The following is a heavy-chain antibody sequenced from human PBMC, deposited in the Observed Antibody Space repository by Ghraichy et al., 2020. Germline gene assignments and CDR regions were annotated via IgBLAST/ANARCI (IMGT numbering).Heavy chain of an antibody. J-gene: IGHJ3*02. D-gene: IGHD1-26*01. CDR1: GFSFSSYS. CDR3: ARDSTSGLYSSHSDAFDI. Sequence: GGSLRLSCAASGFSFSSYSMNWVRQAPGKGLQWVSSISSRSVYIHYADSLQGRFTISRDNAKNSLYLQMDSLRAEDTAVYYCARDSTSGLYSSHSDAFDIWGQGTMVTVSS. V-gene: IGHV3-21*01. CDR2: ISSRSVYI.